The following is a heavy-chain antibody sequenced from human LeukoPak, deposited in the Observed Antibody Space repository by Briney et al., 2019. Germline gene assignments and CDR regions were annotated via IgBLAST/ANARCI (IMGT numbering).Heavy chain of an antibody. J-gene: IGHJ5*02. V-gene: IGHV4-61*02. Sequence: SETLSLTCTVSGGSISSDTYYWSWIRQPAGKGLEWIGRIYTSGSTNYNPSLKSRVTISVDTSKNQFSLKLSSVTAADTAVYYCARGHIGPWGQGTLVTVSS. D-gene: IGHD2-21*01. CDR2: IYTSGST. CDR3: ARGHIGP. CDR1: GGSISSDTYY.